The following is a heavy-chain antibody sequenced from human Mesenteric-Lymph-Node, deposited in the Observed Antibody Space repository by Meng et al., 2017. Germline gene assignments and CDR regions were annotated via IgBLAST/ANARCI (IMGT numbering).Heavy chain of an antibody. V-gene: IGHV3-74*01. J-gene: IGHJ4*02. CDR1: EFTFSSYW. CDR3: ARAAPYGPLITFDY. Sequence: GESLKISCAASEFTFSSYWMHWVRQAPGKGLVWVSRINSDGSSTSYADSVKGRFTISRDNAKNTLYLQMNSLRAEDTAVYYCARAAPYGPLITFDYWGQGPLVTVSS. D-gene: IGHD1-20*01. CDR2: INSDGSST.